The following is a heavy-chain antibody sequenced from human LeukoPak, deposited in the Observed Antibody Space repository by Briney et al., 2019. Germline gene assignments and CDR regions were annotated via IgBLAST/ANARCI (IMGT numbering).Heavy chain of an antibody. J-gene: IGHJ4*02. CDR2: INSDGSST. CDR1: GFTFSSYW. D-gene: IGHD6-13*01. CDR3: ARHSSSLSFDY. V-gene: IGHV3-74*01. Sequence: GGSLRLSCAASGFTFSSYWMHWVRQAPGKRLVWVSRINSDGSSTSYADSVKGRFTISRDNAKNTLYLQMNSLRAEDTAVYYCARHSSSLSFDYWGQGTLVTVSS.